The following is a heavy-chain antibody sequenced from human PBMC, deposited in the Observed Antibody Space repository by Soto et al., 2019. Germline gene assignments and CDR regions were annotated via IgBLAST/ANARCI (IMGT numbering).Heavy chain of an antibody. D-gene: IGHD4-4*01. CDR1: GGSISRTNW. Sequence: PSETLSLTCAVSGGSISRTNWWSWVRQPPGKGLEWIGEIYHSGSTNYNPSLKSRVTISVDKSKNQFSLTLSSVTAADTAVYYCASFCRDGYSRREIGFDYWGRGTMVTVSS. J-gene: IGHJ4*02. CDR3: ASFCRDGYSRREIGFDY. CDR2: IYHSGST. V-gene: IGHV4-4*02.